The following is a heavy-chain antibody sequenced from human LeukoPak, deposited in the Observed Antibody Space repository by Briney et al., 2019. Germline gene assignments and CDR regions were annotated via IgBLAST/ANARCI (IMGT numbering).Heavy chain of an antibody. V-gene: IGHV3-21*01. CDR3: ARDSTIFGVDYYYYMDV. CDR2: ISSSSSYI. D-gene: IGHD3-3*01. J-gene: IGHJ6*03. CDR1: GFTFSSYS. Sequence: PGGSLRLSCAASGFTFSSYSMNWVRQAPGKGLEWVSSISSSSSYIYYADSVKGRFTISRDNAKNSLYLQMNSLRAEDTAVYYCARDSTIFGVDYYYYMDVWGKGTTVTVSS.